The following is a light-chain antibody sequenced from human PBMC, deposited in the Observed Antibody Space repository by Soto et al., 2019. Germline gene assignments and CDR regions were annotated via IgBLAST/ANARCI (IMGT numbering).Light chain of an antibody. CDR1: QSISTY. V-gene: IGKV1-39*01. J-gene: IGKJ1*01. CDR3: QQSYSTPWT. Sequence: DIQMTQSPSSLSASVGDRVTITCXASQSISTYLSWFQQKPGKAPKLLIYSASTLQSGVPSRFSGSGSGTDFTLTISRLQPEDFATYHCQQSYSTPWTFGQGTKVDIK. CDR2: SAS.